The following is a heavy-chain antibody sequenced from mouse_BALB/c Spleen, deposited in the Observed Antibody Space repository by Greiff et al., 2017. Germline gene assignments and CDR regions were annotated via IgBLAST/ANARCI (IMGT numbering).Heavy chain of an antibody. CDR1: GFTFSSYA. CDR3: ARETTVVAFDY. D-gene: IGHD1-1*01. V-gene: IGHV5-6-5*01. CDR2: ISSGGST. J-gene: IGHJ2*01. Sequence: EVKLVESGGGLVKPGGSLKLSCAASGFTFSSYAMSWVRQTPEKRLEWVASISSGGSTYYPDSVKGRFTISRDNARNILYRQMSSLRSEDTAMYYCARETTVVAFDYWGQGTTLTVSS.